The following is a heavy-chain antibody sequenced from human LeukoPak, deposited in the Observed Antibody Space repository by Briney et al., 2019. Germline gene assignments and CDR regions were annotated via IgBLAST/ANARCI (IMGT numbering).Heavy chain of an antibody. CDR1: GGSISSYY. J-gene: IGHJ3*02. D-gene: IGHD3-22*01. CDR3: ARVAWFDAFDI. Sequence: PSETLSLTCTVSGGSISSYYWSWIRQPPGKGLEWIGYIYYSGSTNYNPSLKSRVTISVDTSKNQLSLKLSSVTAADTAVYYCARVAWFDAFDIWGQGTMVTVSS. CDR2: IYYSGST. V-gene: IGHV4-59*01.